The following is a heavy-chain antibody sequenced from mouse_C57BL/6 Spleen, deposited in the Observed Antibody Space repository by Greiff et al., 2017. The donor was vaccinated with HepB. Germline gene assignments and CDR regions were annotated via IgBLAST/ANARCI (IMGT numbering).Heavy chain of an antibody. CDR3: ARSAYYSNYCFDY. CDR1: GYTFTDYN. Sequence: EVQLQQSGPELVKPGASVKMSCKASGYTFTDYNMHWVKQSHGKSLEWIGYINPNNGGTSYNQKFKGKATLTVNKSSSTAYMELRSLTSEDSAVYYCARSAYYSNYCFDYWGQGTTLTVSS. CDR2: INPNNGGT. V-gene: IGHV1-22*01. J-gene: IGHJ2*01. D-gene: IGHD2-5*01.